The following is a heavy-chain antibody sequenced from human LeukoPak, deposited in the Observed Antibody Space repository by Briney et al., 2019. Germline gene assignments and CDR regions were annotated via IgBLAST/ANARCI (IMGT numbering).Heavy chain of an antibody. CDR3: AKDYLITMIVVGYYFDY. CDR2: ISYDGSNK. Sequence: PGGSLRLSCAASGFTFSSYAMHWVRQAPGKGLEWVAVISYDGSNKYYADSVKGRFTISRDNSKNTLYLQMNSLRAEDTAVYYCAKDYLITMIVVGYYFDYWGQGTLVTVSS. V-gene: IGHV3-30-3*01. D-gene: IGHD3-22*01. J-gene: IGHJ4*02. CDR1: GFTFSSYA.